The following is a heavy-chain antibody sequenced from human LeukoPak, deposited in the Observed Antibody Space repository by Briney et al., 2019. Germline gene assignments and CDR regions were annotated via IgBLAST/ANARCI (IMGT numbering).Heavy chain of an antibody. CDR3: SLARSEYHYGMDV. CDR2: TYYRSNWYY. V-gene: IGHV6-1*01. CDR1: GDSVSSISVA. J-gene: IGHJ6*02. Sequence: SQTLSLTCAISGDSVSSISVAWNWIRQSPSRGLEWLGRTYYRSNWYYEYAVSVKSRINIRPDTSKNQFSLQLTSVTPEDTAVYYCSLARSEYHYGMDVWGQGTTVTVSS.